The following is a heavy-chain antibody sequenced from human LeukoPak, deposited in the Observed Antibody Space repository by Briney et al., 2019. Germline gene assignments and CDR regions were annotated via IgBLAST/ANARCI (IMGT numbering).Heavy chain of an antibody. Sequence: ASVKVSCKASGYTFTSYGISWVRQAPGQGLEWKGWINPNSGGTNYAQKFQGRVTMTRDTSISTAYMELSRLRSDDTAVYYCAREGGSGSGRGLDYWGQGTLVTVSS. D-gene: IGHD3-10*01. V-gene: IGHV1-2*02. CDR3: AREGGSGSGRGLDY. CDR1: GYTFTSYG. CDR2: INPNSGGT. J-gene: IGHJ4*02.